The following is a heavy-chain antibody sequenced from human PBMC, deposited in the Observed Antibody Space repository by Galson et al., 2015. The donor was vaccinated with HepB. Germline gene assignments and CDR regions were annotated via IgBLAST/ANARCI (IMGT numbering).Heavy chain of an antibody. CDR2: IKLDGSGK. D-gene: IGHD6-13*01. Sequence: YLRPSCAASGFIFGRYWMSWARQAPGKGLEWVANIKLDGSGKYYVDSVKGRFTIPRDNAKNSLYLQMNNLRAEDTAIYYCAKDDAGIGMSHWGRGTLVTVFS. CDR3: AKDDAGIGMSH. J-gene: IGHJ4*02. CDR1: GFIFGRYW. V-gene: IGHV3-7*03.